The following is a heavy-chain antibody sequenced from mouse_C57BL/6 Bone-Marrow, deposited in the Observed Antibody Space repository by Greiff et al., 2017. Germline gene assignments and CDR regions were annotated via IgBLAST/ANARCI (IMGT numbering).Heavy chain of an antibody. CDR2: ISDGGSYT. CDR1: GFTFSSYA. J-gene: IGHJ4*01. Sequence: EVKLMESGGGLVKPGGSLKLSCAASGFTFSSYAMSWVRQTPEKRLEWVATISDGGSYTYYPDNVKGRFTISRDNAKNTLYLQMSHLKSEDTALYYCARVLLYYYAMDYWDQGTSVTVSS. V-gene: IGHV5-4*03. CDR3: ARVLLYYYAMDY.